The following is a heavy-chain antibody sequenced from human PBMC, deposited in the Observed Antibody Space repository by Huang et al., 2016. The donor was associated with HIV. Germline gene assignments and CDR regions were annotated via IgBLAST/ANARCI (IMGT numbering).Heavy chain of an antibody. J-gene: IGHJ4*02. CDR3: AKVPTVVTFH. D-gene: IGHD2-21*02. Sequence: DVQLLESGGDFVQPGGSLRLSCAAARFTFSTYAMSWVRQAPGKGVEWVSAMSGSGEKTYDADSVKGRFTISRDKSKNTLFLQMNSLRAEDTAVYYCAKVPTVVTFHWGQGTLVTVSS. CDR1: RFTFSTYA. CDR2: MSGSGEKT. V-gene: IGHV3-23*01.